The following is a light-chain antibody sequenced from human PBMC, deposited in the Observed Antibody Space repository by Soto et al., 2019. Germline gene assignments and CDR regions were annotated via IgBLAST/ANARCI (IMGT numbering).Light chain of an antibody. J-gene: IGKJ1*01. CDR2: GAF. CDR1: QSVGSSY. V-gene: IGKV3-20*01. CDR3: QHYVSSSWM. Sequence: EVVLTQSPGTLSLSPGERATLSCRASQSVGSSYLAWYQQKPGQTPRLLIYGAFSRATGVPDRFSGRGSGTDFTLTISRLEPEDFAVYYCQHYVSSSWMFGQGTKLDIK.